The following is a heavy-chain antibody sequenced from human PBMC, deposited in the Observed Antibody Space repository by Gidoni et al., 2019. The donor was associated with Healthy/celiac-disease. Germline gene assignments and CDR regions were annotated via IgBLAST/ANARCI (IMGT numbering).Heavy chain of an antibody. D-gene: IGHD2-2*01. CDR1: GGSFSGYY. CDR2: INHSGST. CDR3: ARGYRQYQLLGNWFDP. V-gene: IGHV4-34*01. Sequence: QVQLQQWGAGLLKPSETLSLTCAVYGGSFSGYYWSWIRQPPGKGLEWIGEINHSGSTNYNPSLKSRVTISVDTSKNQFSLKLSSVTAADTAVYYCARGYRQYQLLGNWFDPWGQGTLVTVSS. J-gene: IGHJ5*02.